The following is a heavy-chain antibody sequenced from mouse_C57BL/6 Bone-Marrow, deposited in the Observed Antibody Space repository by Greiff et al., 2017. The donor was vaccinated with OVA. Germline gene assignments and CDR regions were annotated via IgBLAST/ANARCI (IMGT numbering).Heavy chain of an antibody. V-gene: IGHV1-82*01. Sequence: QVQLKESGPELVKPGASVKISCKASGYAFSSSWMNWVKQRPGKGLEWIGRIYPGDGDTNYNGKVKGKATLTADKASSTAYMQLSSLTSEDSAVYFCARDSGDWFAYWGQGTLVTVSA. J-gene: IGHJ3*01. CDR3: ARDSGDWFAY. CDR1: GYAFSSSW. CDR2: IYPGDGDT.